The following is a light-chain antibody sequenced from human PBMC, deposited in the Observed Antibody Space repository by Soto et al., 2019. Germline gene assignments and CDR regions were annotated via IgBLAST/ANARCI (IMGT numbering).Light chain of an antibody. CDR2: AAS. J-gene: IGKJ2*01. V-gene: IGKV1-39*01. CDR1: QSTSSS. Sequence: DIQMTHSPSSLSASVGDRVTITCQASQSTSSSLNWYQQKPGPHLNLLIYAASSLQSGVPSSFSGCVSGTDFTLPISSLQPEDFATYYCQQSYSTPYTFGQGTKLEIK. CDR3: QQSYSTPYT.